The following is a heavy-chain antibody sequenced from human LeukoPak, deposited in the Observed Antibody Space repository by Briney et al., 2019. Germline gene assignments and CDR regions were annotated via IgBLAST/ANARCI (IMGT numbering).Heavy chain of an antibody. CDR3: ARDRMDIVATTYDHYYYYYMDV. CDR2: INHSGST. CDR1: GGSFSGYY. J-gene: IGHJ6*03. Sequence: SETLSLTCAVYGGSFSGYYWSWIRQPPGKGLEWIGEINHSGSTNYNPSLKSRVTISVDTSKNQFSLKLSSVTAADTAVYYCARDRMDIVATTYDHYYYYYMDVWGKGTTVTVSS. V-gene: IGHV4-34*01. D-gene: IGHD5-12*01.